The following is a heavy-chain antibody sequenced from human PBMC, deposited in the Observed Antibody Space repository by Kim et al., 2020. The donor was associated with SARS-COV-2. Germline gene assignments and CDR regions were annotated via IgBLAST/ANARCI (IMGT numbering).Heavy chain of an antibody. J-gene: IGHJ5*02. CDR2: IGASGKTT. V-gene: IGHV3-23*01. D-gene: IGHD6-13*01. Sequence: GGSLRLSCAASGFTFSNYPMNWLRQAPGKGLQWVSAIGASGKTTYYADSVKGRFTVSRDNSKNTLYLQMSSLRAEDTALYYCARQTPAAASGAWGQGTLVTVSS. CDR3: ARQTPAAASGA. CDR1: GFTFSNYP.